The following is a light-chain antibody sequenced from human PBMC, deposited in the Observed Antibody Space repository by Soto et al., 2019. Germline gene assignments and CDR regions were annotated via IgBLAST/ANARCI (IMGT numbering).Light chain of an antibody. J-gene: IGLJ2*01. Sequence: QSALTQPPSASGSPGQSVSISCTGTSSDIGAYNFVSWYQQHPGKAPRLMIYGVSKRPSGVPDRFSGSKSGNTASLTVSGLQAEDEADYYCSSYAGSNNYVVFGGGTKLPVL. V-gene: IGLV2-8*01. CDR2: GVS. CDR3: SSYAGSNNYVV. CDR1: SSDIGAYNF.